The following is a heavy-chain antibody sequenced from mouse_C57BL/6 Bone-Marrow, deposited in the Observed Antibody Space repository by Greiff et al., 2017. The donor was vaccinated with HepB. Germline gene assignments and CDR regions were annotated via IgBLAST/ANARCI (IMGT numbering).Heavy chain of an antibody. D-gene: IGHD2-14*01. Sequence: QVQLQQPGAELVKPGASVKLSCKASGYTFTSYWMHWVKQRPGQGLEWIGMIHPSSGSTNYNEKFKSKATLTVDKSSSTAYMQLSSLTSEDSAVYYCARWYDYFDYWGQGTTLTVSS. CDR3: ARWYDYFDY. V-gene: IGHV1-64*01. CDR1: GYTFTSYW. CDR2: IHPSSGST. J-gene: IGHJ2*01.